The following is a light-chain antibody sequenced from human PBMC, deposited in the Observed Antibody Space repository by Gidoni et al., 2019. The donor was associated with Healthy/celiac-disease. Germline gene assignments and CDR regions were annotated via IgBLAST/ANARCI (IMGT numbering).Light chain of an antibody. V-gene: IGKV3-11*01. CDR2: DAS. Sequence: DIVLTQYPDTLYLSPGERATLACRASQSVSSYLAWYQQKPGQAPRLLIYDASNRATGIPARFSGSGSGTDFTLTISSLGPEDFAFYYCQQRSHWPAALTFGGGTKVEIK. CDR3: QQRSHWPAALT. CDR1: QSVSSY. J-gene: IGKJ4*01.